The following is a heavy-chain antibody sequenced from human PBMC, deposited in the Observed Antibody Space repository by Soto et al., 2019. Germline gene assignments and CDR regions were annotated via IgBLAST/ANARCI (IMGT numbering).Heavy chain of an antibody. D-gene: IGHD3-9*01. CDR3: ARLEGLATISYYFDY. V-gene: IGHV4-39*01. CDR1: GDSIRSDNYY. CDR2: IYYSGNT. Sequence: QLQLQESGPGLVKPSETLSLTCSVSGDSIRSDNYYWGWIRQPPGKGLEWFGSIYYSGNTYYNPSLKTRFTISLDKSKSQFTQTLNSVTAADSAVYFCARLEGLATISYYFDYWGQGTLVTVSS. J-gene: IGHJ4*02.